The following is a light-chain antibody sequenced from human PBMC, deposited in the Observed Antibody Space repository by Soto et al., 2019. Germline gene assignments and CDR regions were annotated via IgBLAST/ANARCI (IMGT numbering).Light chain of an antibody. CDR1: SSVVGAYDF. CDR3: SSYTSSSTRV. J-gene: IGLJ1*01. V-gene: IGLV2-14*03. Sequence: QSVLTQPASVSVSPGQSITISCTGTSSVVGAYDFVSWYQQHPDKAPKLMIYEVSNRPSGVSNRFSGSKSVNTATLTISGLQAEDEADYYCSSYTSSSTRVFGTGTKVTVL. CDR2: EVS.